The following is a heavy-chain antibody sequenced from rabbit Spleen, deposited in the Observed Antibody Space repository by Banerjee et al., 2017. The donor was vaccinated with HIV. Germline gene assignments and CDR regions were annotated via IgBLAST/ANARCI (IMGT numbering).Heavy chain of an antibody. V-gene: IGHV1S40*01. CDR3: ARDLAGVIGWNFNL. Sequence: QSLEESGGGLVKPGAALTLTCKASGFSFNSGYDMCWVRQAPGKGLEWIACLYAGGSGSTYSATWAKGRFTISKTSSTTVTLQMTSLTAADTATYFCARDLAGVIGWNFNLWGPGTLVTVS. D-gene: IGHD4-1*01. CDR1: GFSFNSGYD. J-gene: IGHJ4*01. CDR2: LYAGGSGST.